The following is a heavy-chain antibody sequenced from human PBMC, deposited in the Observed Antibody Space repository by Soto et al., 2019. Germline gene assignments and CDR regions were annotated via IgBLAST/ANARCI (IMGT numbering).Heavy chain of an antibody. J-gene: IGHJ3*02. Sequence: QVQLQESGPGLVKPSQTLSLTCTVSGGSISSGDYYWSWIRQPPGKGLEWIGYIYYSGSTYYNPSLKGRVTISVDTSKNQFSLKLSSVTAADTAVYYCATRVYCSGGSCYGFSPFDAFDIWGQGTMVTVSS. CDR3: ATRVYCSGGSCYGFSPFDAFDI. D-gene: IGHD2-15*01. V-gene: IGHV4-30-4*01. CDR2: IYYSGST. CDR1: GGSISSGDYY.